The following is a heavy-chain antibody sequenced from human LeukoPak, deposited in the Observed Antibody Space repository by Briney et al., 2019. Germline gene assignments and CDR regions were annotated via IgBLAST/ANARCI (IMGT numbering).Heavy chain of an antibody. CDR2: IYHSGST. V-gene: IGHV4-30-2*01. CDR1: GGSISSGGCY. Sequence: SETLSLTCTVSGGSISSGGCYWSWIRQPPGKGLEWIGYIYHSGSTYYNPSLKSRVTISVDRSKNQFSLKLSSVTAADTAVYYCARFSFRGSYQGAFDIWGQGTMVTVSS. D-gene: IGHD1-26*01. CDR3: ARFSFRGSYQGAFDI. J-gene: IGHJ3*02.